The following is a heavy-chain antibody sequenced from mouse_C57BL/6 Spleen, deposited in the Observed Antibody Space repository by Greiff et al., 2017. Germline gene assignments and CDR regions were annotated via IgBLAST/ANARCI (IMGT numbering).Heavy chain of an antibody. CDR2: IDPADGYT. Sequence: QVQLQQPGAELVKPGASVKLSCKASGYTFTSYWMQWVKQRPGQGLEWIGEIDPADGYTNYNQKFKGKATLTVDTSSSTAYMQLSSLTAEDSAVYYCARSRLRSGMGYWGQGASVTVSS. D-gene: IGHD1-2*01. J-gene: IGHJ4*01. CDR3: ARSRLRSGMGY. CDR1: GYTFTSYW. V-gene: IGHV1-50*01.